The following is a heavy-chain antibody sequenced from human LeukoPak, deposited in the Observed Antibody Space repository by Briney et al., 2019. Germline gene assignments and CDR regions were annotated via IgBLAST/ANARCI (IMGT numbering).Heavy chain of an antibody. CDR2: MSSGDSTI. V-gene: IGHV3-11*04. CDR3: ARGRFSYDNTGYSSFYY. Sequence: GGSLRLSCAASGFTFSDYYMSWIRQAPGKGLEWVSYMSSGDSTIYYADSVKGRFTISRDNARNSLYLQMNSLRAEDTAVYYCARGRFSYDNTGYSSFYYWGQGTLVTVSS. CDR1: GFTFSDYY. D-gene: IGHD3-22*01. J-gene: IGHJ4*02.